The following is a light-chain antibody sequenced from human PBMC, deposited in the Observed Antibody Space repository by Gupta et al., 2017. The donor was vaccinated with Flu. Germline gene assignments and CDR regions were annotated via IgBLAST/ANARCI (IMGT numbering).Light chain of an antibody. CDR1: QSLISKY. CDR2: AAS. V-gene: IGKV3-20*01. CDR3: QQYNNSPLT. J-gene: IGKJ4*01. Sequence: ESATLSCRTSQSLISKYLGWYQQKPGQAPRLLIYAASNMATGVPYRFSGSGSGTDFTLTIDRLEPEDSAMYYCQQYNNSPLTFGGGTKVEI.